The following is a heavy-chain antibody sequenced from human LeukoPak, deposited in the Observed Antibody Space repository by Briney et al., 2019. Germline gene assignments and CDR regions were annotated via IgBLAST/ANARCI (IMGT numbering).Heavy chain of an antibody. D-gene: IGHD1/OR15-1a*01. V-gene: IGHV1-69*05. CDR1: GGTFSSYA. CDR2: IIPIFGTA. J-gene: IGHJ4*02. Sequence: ASVKVSCKASGGTFSSYAISWVRQAPGQGLEWMGGIIPIFGTANYAQKFQGRVTITTDESTSTAYMELRSLRTEDTAVYYCTKGTRYWGEGTLVTVSS. CDR3: TKGTRY.